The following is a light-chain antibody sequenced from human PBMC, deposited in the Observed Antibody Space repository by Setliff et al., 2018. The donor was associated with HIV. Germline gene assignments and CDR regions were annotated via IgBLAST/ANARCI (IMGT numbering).Light chain of an antibody. CDR2: DVS. J-gene: IGLJ1*01. V-gene: IGLV2-11*01. CDR3: CSYAGTYSFV. Sequence: QSALTQPRSVSGSRGQTVTFSCTGGSSDVGGYDYVSWYQQHPGKAPKLIIYDVSKRPSGVTARFSGFKSGNTAYLTISGLQPEDEAEYYCCSYAGTYSFVFGTGTKVTVL. CDR1: SSDVGGYDY.